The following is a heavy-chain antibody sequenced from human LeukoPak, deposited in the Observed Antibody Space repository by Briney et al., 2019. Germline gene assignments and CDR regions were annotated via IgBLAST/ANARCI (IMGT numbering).Heavy chain of an antibody. J-gene: IGHJ4*02. D-gene: IGHD2-21*02. CDR3: ARDQAYSGGDCYMQPDY. CDR2: ISSNGGST. CDR1: GFTFSSYA. Sequence: PGGSLRLSCAASGFTFSSYAMHWVRQAPGKGLEYVSAISSNGGSTYYANSVKGRFTISRDNSKNTLYLQMGSLRAEDMAVYYCARDQAYSGGDCYMQPDYWGQGTLVTVSS. V-gene: IGHV3-64*01.